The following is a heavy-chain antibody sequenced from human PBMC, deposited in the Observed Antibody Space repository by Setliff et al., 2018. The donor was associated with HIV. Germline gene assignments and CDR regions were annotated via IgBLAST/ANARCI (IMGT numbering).Heavy chain of an antibody. CDR3: AREGTYYDSSGYPVAEALDY. CDR2: IYFTGSS. Sequence: SETLSLTCTVSGGSISTYYWSWIRQPPGKGLEWIGSIYFTGSSDNNPSLKSRVTLSVDKSENQFSLKLTSVTAADTAIYYCAREGTYYDSSGYPVAEALDYWGQGALVTVSS. CDR1: GGSISTYY. D-gene: IGHD3-22*01. V-gene: IGHV4-59*08. J-gene: IGHJ4*02.